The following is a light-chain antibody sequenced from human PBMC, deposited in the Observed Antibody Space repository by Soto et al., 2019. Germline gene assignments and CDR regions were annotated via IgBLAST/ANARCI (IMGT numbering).Light chain of an antibody. CDR1: QSLLHRNGYNY. J-gene: IGKJ2*01. CDR3: MQALQTPLYT. CDR2: LGS. V-gene: IGKV2-28*01. Sequence: DIVMTQSPLSLPVTPGEPASISCRSSQSLLHRNGYNYLDWYLQRPVQSPQLLIYLGSNRASGVPDRFSGSGSGTDFTLKISRVEAEDVGVYYCMQALQTPLYTFGQGTRLEIK.